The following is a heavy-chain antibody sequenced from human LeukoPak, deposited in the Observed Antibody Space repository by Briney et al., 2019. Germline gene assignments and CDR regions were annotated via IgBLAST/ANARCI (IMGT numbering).Heavy chain of an antibody. V-gene: IGHV3-23*01. CDR3: AKYLTGGYYGMDV. J-gene: IGHJ6*02. D-gene: IGHD2-15*01. CDR1: GFTFSSYT. CDR2: ISGSGGST. Sequence: GGSLRLSCAASGFTFSSYTMSWVRQAPGKGLEWVSAISGSGGSTYYADSVKGRFTISRDNSKNTLYLQMNSLRAEDTAVYYCAKYLTGGYYGMDVWGQGTTVTVSS.